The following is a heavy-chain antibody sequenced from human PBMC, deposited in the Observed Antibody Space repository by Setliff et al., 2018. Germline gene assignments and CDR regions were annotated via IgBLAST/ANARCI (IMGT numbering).Heavy chain of an antibody. V-gene: IGHV4-39*01. D-gene: IGHD1-1*01. Sequence: SETLSLTCTVSGASISSGTYYWAWIRQPPGKGLEWIGRIHYRGTTYSNASLASRLTISVDTAKNQFSLKLTSVTAADTAVYYCAKGGGRYHSDSWGQGILVTVSS. CDR1: GASISSGTYY. CDR3: AKGGGRYHSDS. J-gene: IGHJ4*02. CDR2: IHYRGTT.